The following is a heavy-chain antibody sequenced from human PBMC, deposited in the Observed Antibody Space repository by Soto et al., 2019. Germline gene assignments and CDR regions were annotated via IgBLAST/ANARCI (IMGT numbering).Heavy chain of an antibody. CDR1: GFTFSSYG. CDR3: ARDWSSGYSDI. Sequence: ESGGGVVQPGRSLRLSCTASGFTFSSYGIHWVRQAPGKGLEWVALIWHDGSNKYYSDSVKGRFTISRDNSKNKLYLQMNSLRVEDTAVYYCARDWSSGYSDIWGQGTMVTVSS. CDR2: IWHDGSNK. D-gene: IGHD3-22*01. V-gene: IGHV3-33*01. J-gene: IGHJ3*02.